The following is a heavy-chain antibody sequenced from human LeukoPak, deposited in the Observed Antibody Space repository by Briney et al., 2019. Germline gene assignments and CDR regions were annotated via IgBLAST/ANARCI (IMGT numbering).Heavy chain of an antibody. CDR3: ARVDNNWNYDY. V-gene: IGHV4-59*01. CDR2: TYYSGST. J-gene: IGHJ4*02. CDR1: GGSISSYY. Sequence: SETLSLTCTVSGGSISSYYWSWIRQPPGKGLEWIGYTYYSGSTNYNPSLKSRVTISVDTSKNQFSLKLSPVTAADTAVYYCARVDNNWNYDYWGQGTLVTVSS. D-gene: IGHD1-7*01.